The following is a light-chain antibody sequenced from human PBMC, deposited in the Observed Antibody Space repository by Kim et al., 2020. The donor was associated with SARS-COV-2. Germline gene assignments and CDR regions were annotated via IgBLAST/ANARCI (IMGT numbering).Light chain of an antibody. CDR3: QKYNSAPLT. CDR2: AAS. V-gene: IGKV1-27*01. J-gene: IGKJ4*01. CDR1: QGISTY. Sequence: ASVGDRVTITCRASQGISTYLAWYQQRPGKVPKLLIYAASTLQSGVPSRFSGGGSGTDFNFTISSLQPEDVATYYCQKYNSAPLTFGGGTKVEIK.